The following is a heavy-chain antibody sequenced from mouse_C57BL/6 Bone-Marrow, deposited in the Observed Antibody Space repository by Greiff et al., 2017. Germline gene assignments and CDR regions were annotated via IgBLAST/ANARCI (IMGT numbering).Heavy chain of an antibody. Sequence: EVQGVESGGGLVKPGGSLKLSCAASGFTFSSYAMSWVRQTPEKRLEWVATISDGGSYTYYPDNVKGGFTISRDNTKNNLYLQMSHLKSEDTAMYYCARVGFLYYGSSQYYFDDWGQGTTLTVSS. CDR3: ARVGFLYYGSSQYYFDD. V-gene: IGHV5-4*01. CDR2: ISDGGSYT. D-gene: IGHD1-1*01. J-gene: IGHJ2*01. CDR1: GFTFSSYA.